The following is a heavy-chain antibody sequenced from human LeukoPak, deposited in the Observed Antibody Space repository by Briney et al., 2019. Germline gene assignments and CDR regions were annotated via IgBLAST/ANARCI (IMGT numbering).Heavy chain of an antibody. J-gene: IGHJ4*02. CDR3: AKDKYSPFDY. V-gene: IGHV3-30*02. CDR1: GFTFSSYG. CDR2: IRYDGSNK. D-gene: IGHD5-18*01. Sequence: PGGSLRLSCAASGFTFSSYGMHWVRQAPGKGLEWVAFIRYDGSNKYYADSAKGRFTISRDNSKNTLYLQMNSLRAEDTAVYYCAKDKYSPFDYWGQGTLVTVSA.